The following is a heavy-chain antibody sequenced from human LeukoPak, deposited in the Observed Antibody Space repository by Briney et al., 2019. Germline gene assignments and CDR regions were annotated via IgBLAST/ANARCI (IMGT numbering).Heavy chain of an antibody. V-gene: IGHV3-9*01. CDR1: GFNFADYA. Sequence: GGSLRLSCEASGFNFADYAMHGVRQAPGKGLEYVSGINWKGDSRGYADSVKGRVTISRDNAKNSLYLQMNSLRGEDTAVYYCARAAQGLHNCGHGPLVRVSP. D-gene: IGHD4-11*01. CDR2: INWKGDSR. J-gene: IGHJ4*01. CDR3: ARAAQGLHN.